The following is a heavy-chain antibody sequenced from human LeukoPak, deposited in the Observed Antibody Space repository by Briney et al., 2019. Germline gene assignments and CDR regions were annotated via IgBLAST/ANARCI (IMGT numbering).Heavy chain of an antibody. Sequence: GGSLRLSCAASGFTVSSNYMSWVRQAPGKGLEWVSSISSSGGSTFYADSVKGRFTISRDKSKNTLHLQMNSLKAEDTAVYYCAKPTSGLAAAGFDCWGQGTLVTVSS. V-gene: IGHV3-23*01. J-gene: IGHJ4*02. CDR2: ISSSGGST. D-gene: IGHD6-13*01. CDR3: AKPTSGLAAAGFDC. CDR1: GFTVSSNY.